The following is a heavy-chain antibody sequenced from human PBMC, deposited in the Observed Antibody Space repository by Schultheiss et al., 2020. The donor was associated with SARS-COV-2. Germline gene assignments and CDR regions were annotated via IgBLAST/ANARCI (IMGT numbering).Heavy chain of an antibody. CDR1: GFTFSSYA. J-gene: IGHJ4*02. Sequence: GGSLRLSCAASGFTFSSYAMSWVRQAPGKGLEWVSSISGTGGRTHHADSVKGRFTISRDNAENSLSLQMNSLRVDDTAVYYCARGGFCGSDCYPRPPEDYWGQGTLVTVSS. CDR3: ARGGFCGSDCYPRPPEDY. V-gene: IGHV3-23*01. CDR2: ISGTGGRT. D-gene: IGHD2-21*02.